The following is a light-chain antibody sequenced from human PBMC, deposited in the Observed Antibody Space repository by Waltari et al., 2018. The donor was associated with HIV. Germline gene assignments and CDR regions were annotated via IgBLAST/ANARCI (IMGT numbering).Light chain of an antibody. CDR3: QSADSIASLWV. CDR2: KDP. V-gene: IGLV3-25*03. CDR1: ALPKQY. J-gene: IGLJ3*02. Sequence: SYELTQPPSVSVSPGQTARITCSGDALPKQYAYWYQQRPGTAPVLVIYKDPERPSGIPERFSGSSSGTTATLTIIGVQAQDEADYHCQSADSIASLWVFGGGTKLTVL.